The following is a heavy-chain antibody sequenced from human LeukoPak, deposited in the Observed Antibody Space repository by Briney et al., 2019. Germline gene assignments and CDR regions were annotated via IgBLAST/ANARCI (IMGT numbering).Heavy chain of an antibody. D-gene: IGHD1-7*01. CDR1: GSTFSDYA. CDR2: ISKDGSDK. CDR3: ARDYWWNYDY. J-gene: IGHJ4*02. Sequence: GGSLRLSCAASGSTFSDYAMHWVRWAPGKGLEWVAVISKDGSDKYYPGSVRGRFTISRDNSKNTIYLQMDSLRAEDTAIYYCARDYWWNYDYWGQGTLVPVSS. V-gene: IGHV3-30-3*01.